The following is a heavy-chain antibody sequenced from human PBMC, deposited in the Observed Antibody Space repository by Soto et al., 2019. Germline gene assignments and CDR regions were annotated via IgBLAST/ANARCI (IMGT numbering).Heavy chain of an antibody. Sequence: EVHLVESGGGLAKPGGSLRLSCVGSGFSFSSYTMTWVSQAPGMGLEYLASMSKGSSLTLDADAVRGRFIISRDNARDSLFLQMYSLRAEDTAVYYCVRGDDRVDWGQGTLVTVSS. V-gene: IGHV3-21*01. D-gene: IGHD1-1*01. J-gene: IGHJ4*02. CDR1: GFSFSSYT. CDR2: MSKGSSLT. CDR3: VRGDDRVD.